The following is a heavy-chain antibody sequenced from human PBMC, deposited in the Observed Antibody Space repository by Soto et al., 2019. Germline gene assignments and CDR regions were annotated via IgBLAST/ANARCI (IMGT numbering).Heavy chain of an antibody. D-gene: IGHD3-16*01. V-gene: IGHV1-2*02. J-gene: IGHJ4*02. CDR2: INPNSGGT. CDR1: GYTFSDYY. CDR3: AREPATAKPEGVDF. Sequence: QVQLVQSGAEVRKPGASLKVSCKASGYTFSDYYIHWVRQSPGQGLEWMGLINPNSGGTKYAPKFQVGVTMTRDTSITTAYMELSRLRSVDTAVYSCAREPATAKPEGVDFWGQGTLVTVSS.